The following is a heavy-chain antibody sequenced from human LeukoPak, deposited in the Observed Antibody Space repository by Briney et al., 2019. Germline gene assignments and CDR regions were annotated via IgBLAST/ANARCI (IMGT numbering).Heavy chain of an antibody. Sequence: SETLSLTCAVYGGSFSGYYWSWIRQPPGKGLEWIGEINHSGGTNYNPSLKSRVTISVDTSKNQFSLKLSSVTAADTAVYYCARVLYYYGMDVWGQGTTVTVSS. CDR3: ARVLYYYGMDV. J-gene: IGHJ6*02. CDR2: INHSGGT. CDR1: GGSFSGYY. V-gene: IGHV4-34*01.